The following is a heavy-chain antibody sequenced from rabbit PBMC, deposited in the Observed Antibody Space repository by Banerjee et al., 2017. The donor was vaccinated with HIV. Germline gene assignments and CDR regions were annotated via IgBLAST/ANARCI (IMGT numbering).Heavy chain of an antibody. D-gene: IGHD4-1*01. CDR2: IATSSGTT. CDR3: ARDLAGAIGWNFNL. J-gene: IGHJ4*01. Sequence: QEQLVESGGGLVKPGASLTLTCKASGFSFSGYYYMCWVRQAPGKGLEWIACIATSSGTTWYASWVNGRFPISKTSSTTVTLQGPGLTAADTATYFCARDLAGAIGWNFNLWGPGTLVTVS. CDR1: GFSFSGYYY. V-gene: IGHV1S45*01.